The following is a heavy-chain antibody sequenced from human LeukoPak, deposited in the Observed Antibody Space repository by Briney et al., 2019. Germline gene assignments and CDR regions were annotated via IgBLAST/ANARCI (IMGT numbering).Heavy chain of an antibody. Sequence: PSETLSLTCTVSGGSISSYYWSWIRQPAGKGLEWIGRIYTSGSTNYNPSLKSRVTMSVDTSKNQISLKLTSVTAADTAVYYCGRFRQVTRSSLLDYWGQGTLVSVSS. J-gene: IGHJ4*02. CDR2: IYTSGST. V-gene: IGHV4-4*07. CDR3: GRFRQVTRSSLLDY. CDR1: GGSISSYY. D-gene: IGHD2-2*01.